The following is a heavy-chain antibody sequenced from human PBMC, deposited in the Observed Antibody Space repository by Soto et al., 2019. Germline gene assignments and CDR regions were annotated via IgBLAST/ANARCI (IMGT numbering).Heavy chain of an antibody. Sequence: QVQLVESGGGLVKPGGSPRLFCAASGFTFSDYFMTWIRQAPGKGLEWVSYISSAGSTIYYADSVKGRFTISRDNAKNSLYLQMNSLRAEDTAVYYCAYILRFYGMDVWGQGTTVTVSS. J-gene: IGHJ6*02. CDR3: AYILRFYGMDV. V-gene: IGHV3-11*01. CDR1: GFTFSDYF. D-gene: IGHD3-3*01. CDR2: ISSAGSTI.